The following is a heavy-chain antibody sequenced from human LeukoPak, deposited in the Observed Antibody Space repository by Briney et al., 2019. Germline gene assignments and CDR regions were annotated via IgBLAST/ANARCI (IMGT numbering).Heavy chain of an antibody. V-gene: IGHV3-30*04. Sequence: GGSLRLSCAASGFTFSSYAMHWVRQAPGKGLEWVAVISYDGSNKYYADSVKGRFTISRDNSKNTLYLQMNSLRAEDTAVYYCARGSRFRLLYYYYMDVWGKGTTVTVSS. J-gene: IGHJ6*03. CDR1: GFTFSSYA. CDR2: ISYDGSNK. D-gene: IGHD3-22*01. CDR3: ARGSRFRLLYYYYMDV.